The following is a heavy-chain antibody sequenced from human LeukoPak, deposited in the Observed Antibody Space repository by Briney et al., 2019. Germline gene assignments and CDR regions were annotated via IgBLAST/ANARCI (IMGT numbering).Heavy chain of an antibody. D-gene: IGHD6-13*01. V-gene: IGHV4-59*01. Sequence: SETLSLTCTVSGGSINGYYWSWIRQPPGKGLEWIGYIYYSGSTNYNPSLESRVTISVGTSKNQFSLKLNSVTSADTAVYYCAKVGYSSSWYVVGAFDYWGRGTLVTVSS. CDR3: AKVGYSSSWYVVGAFDY. J-gene: IGHJ4*02. CDR1: GGSINGYY. CDR2: IYYSGST.